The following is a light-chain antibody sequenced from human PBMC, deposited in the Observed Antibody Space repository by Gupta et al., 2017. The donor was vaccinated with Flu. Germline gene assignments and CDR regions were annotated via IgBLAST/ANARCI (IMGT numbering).Light chain of an antibody. CDR1: QSGLYSSNNKNY. Sequence: DIVMTQSPDSLAVSLGARATINCKSSQSGLYSSNNKNYLAWYQQKPGQPPELLIYWASTRESGVPDRISGSGSGTDFTLTISSLQAEDVAVYYCQQVDSSPCTFGQGTKLEIK. CDR2: WAS. V-gene: IGKV4-1*01. CDR3: QQVDSSPCT. J-gene: IGKJ2*02.